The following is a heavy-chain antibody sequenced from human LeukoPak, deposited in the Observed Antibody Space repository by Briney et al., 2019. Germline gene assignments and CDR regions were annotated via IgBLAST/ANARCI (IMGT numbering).Heavy chain of an antibody. CDR3: ARTGTYAEFDY. J-gene: IGHJ4*02. CDR1: GYSFTTYY. Sequence: GESLKISCKGSGYSFTTYYIGWVRQMLGKGLEWMGIINPGGSDTRYSPSFQGQVTISVDNSISTAYLQWTSLKASDTAMYYCARTGTYAEFDYWGQGSLVTVSS. CDR2: INPGGSDT. V-gene: IGHV5-51*01. D-gene: IGHD6-13*01.